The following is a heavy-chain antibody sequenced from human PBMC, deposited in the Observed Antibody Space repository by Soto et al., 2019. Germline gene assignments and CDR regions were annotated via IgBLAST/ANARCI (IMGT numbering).Heavy chain of an antibody. CDR2: IFSSGTT. D-gene: IGHD3-16*01. CDR1: GDSISSGNKY. V-gene: IGHV4-30-4*02. J-gene: IGHJ6*02. CDR3: ARVPSPFDYYYAMDV. Sequence: SDTLSLTCTVSGDSISSGNKYWSWIRQPPGKGLEWIGYIFSSGTTYYNPSLKSRLTMSLDASQNQFSLKLNSLTDADTAVYFCARVPSPFDYYYAMDVWGQGTTVTVSS.